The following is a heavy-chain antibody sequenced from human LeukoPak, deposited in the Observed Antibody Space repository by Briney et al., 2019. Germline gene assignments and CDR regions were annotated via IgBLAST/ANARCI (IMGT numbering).Heavy chain of an antibody. CDR2: VYATGGTT. CDR1: EDTFTYYH. Sequence: ASVKVSCKASEDTFTYYHIHWVRQAPGQGVEGMGAVYATGGTTINTQNFQGRVTMTRDTSTGTIYMELSSLRFEDTAMYYCATEAPRSYYFDYWGQGILVTVSS. J-gene: IGHJ4*02. V-gene: IGHV1-46*01. CDR3: ATEAPRSYYFDY.